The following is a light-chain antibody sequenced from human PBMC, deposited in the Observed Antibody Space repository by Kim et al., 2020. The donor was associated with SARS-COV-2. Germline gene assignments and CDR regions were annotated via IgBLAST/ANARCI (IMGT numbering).Light chain of an antibody. J-gene: IGLJ3*02. CDR2: DVS. Sequence: QSALTQPASVSGSPGQSITISCTGTSSDVGGYNYVSWYQHHPGEAPKLMICDVSKRPSGVSNRFSGSKSGNTASLTISGLQAEDEADYYCSSYTRSATWVFGGGTQLTVL. V-gene: IGLV2-14*03. CDR1: SSDVGGYNY. CDR3: SSYTRSATWV.